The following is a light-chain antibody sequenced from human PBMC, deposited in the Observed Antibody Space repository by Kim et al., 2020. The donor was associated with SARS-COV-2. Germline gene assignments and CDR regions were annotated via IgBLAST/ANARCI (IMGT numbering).Light chain of an antibody. J-gene: IGLJ2*01. CDR2: VKN. Sequence: SSELTQDPAVSVALGQTVRITCQGDSLRSYYATWYQQKTGQAPVLVFYVKNNRPSGIPDRFSGSSSGDTASLTITGAQAADEADYYCKSRDSRGKVVFGGGTKVTVL. CDR1: SLRSYY. CDR3: KSRDSRGKVV. V-gene: IGLV3-19*01.